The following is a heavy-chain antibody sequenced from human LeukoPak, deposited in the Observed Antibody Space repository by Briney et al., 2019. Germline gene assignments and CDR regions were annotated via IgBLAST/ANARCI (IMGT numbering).Heavy chain of an antibody. Sequence: GGSLRLSCEAAGFTFSRYWMRWVRQATGKGLECVAKIKEDGSEEHYVDSVKGRFTISRDNAKKSLYLQMNSLRAEDTAVYYCARDYAGGWNDYWGQGIRVTVSS. V-gene: IGHV3-7*01. CDR1: GFTFSRYW. CDR2: IKEDGSEE. J-gene: IGHJ4*02. D-gene: IGHD3-16*01. CDR3: ARDYAGGWNDY.